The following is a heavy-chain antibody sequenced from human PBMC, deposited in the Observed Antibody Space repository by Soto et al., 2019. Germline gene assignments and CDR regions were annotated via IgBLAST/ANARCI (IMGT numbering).Heavy chain of an antibody. CDR3: ARAEGFLDY. V-gene: IGHV3-21*01. CDR1: GFTSNYYT. CDR2: ITTSSSFI. J-gene: IGHJ4*02. Sequence: EVQLVESGGGLVKPGGSLRLSCAASGFTSNYYTMNWVRQAPGKGLEWVSSITTSSSFIYYADSVKGRFTISRDNAKNSVYLQMNSLRAEDTAVYYCARAEGFLDYWGQGTLVTVSS.